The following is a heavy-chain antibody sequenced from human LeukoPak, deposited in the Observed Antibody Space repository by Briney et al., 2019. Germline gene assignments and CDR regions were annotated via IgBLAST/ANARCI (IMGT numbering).Heavy chain of an antibody. D-gene: IGHD1-26*01. V-gene: IGHV3-53*01. J-gene: IGHJ4*02. CDR2: IFSGGTT. CDR3: ARDTDGGSAIDY. Sequence: PGGSLRLSCAASGFTVSSNYMSWVRQAPGKALEWVSVIFSGGTTYYADSVKGRFTISRDNSKNTLYLQMNSLRAEDTAVYYCARDTDGGSAIDYWGQGTLVTVSS. CDR1: GFTVSSNY.